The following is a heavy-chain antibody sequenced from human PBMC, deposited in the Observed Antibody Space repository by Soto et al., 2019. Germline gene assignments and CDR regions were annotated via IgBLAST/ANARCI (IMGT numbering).Heavy chain of an antibody. CDR1: GFTFSSYW. V-gene: IGHV3-7*01. D-gene: IGHD6-25*01. CDR2: IKKDGSEE. J-gene: IGHJ6*02. CDR3: ARMAAIGRAWDV. Sequence: EVQLVESGGGLVQPGGSLRLSCVDSGFTFSSYWMSWVRQAPVKGLEWVGNIKKDGSEEHYVDSVKGRFTISRDNAKNSMYLQRNSLRAEDTAVYYCARMAAIGRAWDVWGQGATVVVSS.